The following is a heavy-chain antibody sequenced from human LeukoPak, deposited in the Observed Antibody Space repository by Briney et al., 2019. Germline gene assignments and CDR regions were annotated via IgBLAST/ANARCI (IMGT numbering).Heavy chain of an antibody. CDR3: AAGRGGWSY. J-gene: IGHJ4*02. CDR2: ITGDGTHI. D-gene: IGHD6-19*01. Sequence: GGSLRLSCAASGFTFSNYLMHWVRQAPGEGLVWVSRITGDGTHILYADSVKGRFTMSRDNAKNTLYLQMNSLRAGDTAVYYCAAGRGGWSYWGQGTLVTVSS. CDR1: GFTFSNYL. V-gene: IGHV3-74*01.